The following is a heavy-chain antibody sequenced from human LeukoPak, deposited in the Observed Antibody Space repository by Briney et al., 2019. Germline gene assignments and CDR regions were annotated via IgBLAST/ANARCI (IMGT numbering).Heavy chain of an antibody. CDR3: ARGYRLRYYGSGSPFDY. CDR2: IYTSGST. J-gene: IGHJ4*02. V-gene: IGHV4-4*07. CDR1: GGSISSYS. D-gene: IGHD3-10*01. Sequence: SETLSLTCTVSGGSISSYSWSWIRQPAGKGLEWIGRIYTSGSTNYNPSLKSRVTISVDTSKNQFSLKLSSVTAADTAVYYCARGYRLRYYGSGSPFDYWGQGTLVTVSS.